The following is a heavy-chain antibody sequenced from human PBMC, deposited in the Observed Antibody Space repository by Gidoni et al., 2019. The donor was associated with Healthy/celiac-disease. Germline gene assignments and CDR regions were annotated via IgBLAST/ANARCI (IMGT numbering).Heavy chain of an antibody. J-gene: IGHJ4*02. Sequence: EVKLVESGGGVVKPGGTLRVSCAATGFTFSSYSMNWVRQAPGKGPEWVSSISSSSCYISYADSLKVRFTISRDNAKNSLYLQMPRLRAEYTAVYYCARAMGADFDYWGQGTLVTVSS. V-gene: IGHV3-21*01. CDR3: ARAMGADFDY. D-gene: IGHD3-16*01. CDR2: ISSSSCYI. CDR1: GFTFSSYS.